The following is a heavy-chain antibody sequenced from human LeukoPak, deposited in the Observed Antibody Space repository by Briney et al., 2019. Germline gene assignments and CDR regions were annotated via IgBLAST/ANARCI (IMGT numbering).Heavy chain of an antibody. CDR1: GGSISSGGYY. D-gene: IGHD2-2*02. V-gene: IGHV4-30-2*01. J-gene: IGHJ6*02. CDR3: ASFNPKKYPMDV. CDR2: IYHSGST. Sequence: PSETLSLTCTVSGGSISSGGYYWSWIRQPPGKGLEWIGYIYHSGSTYYNPSLKSRVTISVDRSKNQFSLKLSSVTAADTAVYYCASFNPKKYPMDVWGQGTTVTVSS.